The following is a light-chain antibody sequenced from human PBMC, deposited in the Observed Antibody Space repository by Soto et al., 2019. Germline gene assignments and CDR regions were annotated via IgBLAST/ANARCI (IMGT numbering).Light chain of an antibody. CDR2: DVS. CDR3: SSYTSSSTLV. J-gene: IGLJ2*01. V-gene: IGLV2-14*01. Sequence: QSALTQPASVSGSPGQSITISCTGTSSDVGGYNYVSWYQQHPGKAPKLMIYDVSNRPSGVSNRFSGSKSDNTASLTISGLQAEDEDDYYCSSYTSSSTLVFGGGTKLTVL. CDR1: SSDVGGYNY.